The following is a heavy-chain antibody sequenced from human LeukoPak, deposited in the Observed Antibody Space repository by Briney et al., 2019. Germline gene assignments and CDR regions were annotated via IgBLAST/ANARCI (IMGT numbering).Heavy chain of an antibody. D-gene: IGHD3-3*01. CDR3: ARGPITTPHFDY. Sequence: PSETLSLTCTVSGGSISSSSYFWGWIRQPPGKGLEWIGSIYYSGSTYNNPSLKSRVTISVDTSKNQFSLKLSSVTAADTAVYYCARGPITTPHFDYWGQGTLVTVSS. V-gene: IGHV4-39*07. J-gene: IGHJ4*02. CDR2: IYYSGST. CDR1: GGSISSSSYF.